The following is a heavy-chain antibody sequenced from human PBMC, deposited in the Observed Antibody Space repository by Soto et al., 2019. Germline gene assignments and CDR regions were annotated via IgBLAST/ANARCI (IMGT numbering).Heavy chain of an antibody. CDR1: GFRFSTHA. CDR3: AKGSVGIFGVVHNWFDP. V-gene: IGHV3-23*01. Sequence: EVQLLESGGGLVQPGGSLRLSCAASGFRFSTHAVSWVRQAPGKGLEWVSAISGSGGNTYYADSVKGRFTISRDNSKNTLFLQMNRLRADDTAVYYCAKGSVGIFGVVHNWFDPWGQGTLVIVSS. D-gene: IGHD3-3*01. CDR2: ISGSGGNT. J-gene: IGHJ5*02.